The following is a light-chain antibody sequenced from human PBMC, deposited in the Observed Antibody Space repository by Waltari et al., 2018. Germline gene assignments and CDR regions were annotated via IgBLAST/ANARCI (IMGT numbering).Light chain of an antibody. CDR2: GNS. Sequence: QSVLTQPPSVSGAPGQRVTISCTGSSSTIGAGYYVHWYQQPPGTAPKLLIYGNSNRPSGVPDRFSGSKSGTSASLAITGLQAEDEADYYCQSYDSSLSGWVFGGGTKLTVL. V-gene: IGLV1-40*01. CDR3: QSYDSSLSGWV. J-gene: IGLJ3*02. CDR1: SSTIGAGYY.